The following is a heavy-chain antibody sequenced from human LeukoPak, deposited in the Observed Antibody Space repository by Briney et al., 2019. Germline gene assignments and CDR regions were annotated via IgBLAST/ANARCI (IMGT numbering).Heavy chain of an antibody. Sequence: SQTLSLTCAISGDSVSRNNIDWNWIRQSPSRGLEWLGRTYYRSRWYNEYALSVESRITIIPDTSKNQLSLQMNSVTPEDTAVYYCARGRDVGVVSAADFDYWGQGTLVTVSS. CDR3: ARGRDVGVVSAADFDY. CDR2: TYYRSRWYN. D-gene: IGHD2-2*01. J-gene: IGHJ4*02. V-gene: IGHV6-1*01. CDR1: GDSVSRNNID.